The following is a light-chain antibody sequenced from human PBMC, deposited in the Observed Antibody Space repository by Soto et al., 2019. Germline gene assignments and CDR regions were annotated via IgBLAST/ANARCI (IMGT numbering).Light chain of an antibody. J-gene: IGLJ1*01. Sequence: QSVLTQPPSASGTPGQSVTISCSGSISNIGSNTVNWYQQVRGRAPRLLIYSNNQRPAGGPDRFSGSNSGTSASLSISGRQFEDEADYYCAAWDDSLNADYVFGTGTKVTVL. CDR2: SNN. V-gene: IGLV1-44*01. CDR1: ISNIGSNT. CDR3: AAWDDSLNADYV.